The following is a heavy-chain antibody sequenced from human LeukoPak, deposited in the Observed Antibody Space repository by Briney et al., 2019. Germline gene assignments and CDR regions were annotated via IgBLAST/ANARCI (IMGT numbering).Heavy chain of an antibody. J-gene: IGHJ4*02. CDR3: ARDGDYYYDSSGYSFDY. CDR1: GYTFTNYY. CDR2: INPSGGST. Sequence: ASVKVSCKASGYTFTNYYMHWVRQAPGQGLEWMGIINPSGGSTSYAQKFQGRVTMTRDMSTSTVYMELSSLRSEDTAVYYCARDGDYYYDSSGYSFDYWGQGTLVTVSS. V-gene: IGHV1-46*01. D-gene: IGHD3-22*01.